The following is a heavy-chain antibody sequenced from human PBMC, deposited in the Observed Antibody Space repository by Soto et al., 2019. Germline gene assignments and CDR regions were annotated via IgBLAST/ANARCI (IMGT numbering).Heavy chain of an antibody. CDR1: GFSLSARGGG. Sequence: SDPTRVSRTHTRTLAFTFAGFSLSARGGGVFCIRQPPGKALEWLALIYWNDYKRYSPSLKNRLTITKDTSKNHVVLTMTNMDPVDTATYYCAHRHELGSFDIWGQGTKVTVSS. J-gene: IGHJ3*02. D-gene: IGHD1-26*01. V-gene: IGHV2-5*01. CDR2: IYWNDYK. CDR3: AHRHELGSFDI.